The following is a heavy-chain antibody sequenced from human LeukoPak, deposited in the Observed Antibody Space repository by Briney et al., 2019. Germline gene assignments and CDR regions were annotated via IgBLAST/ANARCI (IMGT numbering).Heavy chain of an antibody. D-gene: IGHD4-17*01. CDR3: ARALHYGSYYFDY. Sequence: PSETLSLTCTVSGGSISSYYWSWIRQPPGKGLEWIGYIYYSGSTNYNPSLKSRVTISVDTSKNQFSLKLSSVTAAGTAVYYCARALHYGSYYFDYWGQGTLVTVSS. V-gene: IGHV4-59*01. J-gene: IGHJ4*02. CDR1: GGSISSYY. CDR2: IYYSGST.